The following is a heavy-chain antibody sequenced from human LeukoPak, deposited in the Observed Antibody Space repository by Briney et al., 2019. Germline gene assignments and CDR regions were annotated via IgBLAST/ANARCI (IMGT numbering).Heavy chain of an antibody. CDR1: GFTFSSYW. J-gene: IGHJ4*02. CDR2: IKQDGSEK. V-gene: IGHV3-7*03. Sequence: PGGSLRLSCAASGFTFSSYWMSWVRQAPGKGLEWVANIKQDGSEKYYVDSVKGRLTISRDNSKNTLYLQMNSLRAEDTAVYYCAKDRRTVVVTAFDYWGQGTLVTVSS. D-gene: IGHD3-22*01. CDR3: AKDRRTVVVTAFDY.